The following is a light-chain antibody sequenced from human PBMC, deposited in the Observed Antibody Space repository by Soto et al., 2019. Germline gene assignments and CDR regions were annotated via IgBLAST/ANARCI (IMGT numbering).Light chain of an antibody. CDR3: QHHNSYSQT. J-gene: IGKJ1*01. CDR2: GAS. CDR1: QSIRYY. V-gene: IGKV1-5*01. Sequence: DIQLTQSPPNLSASVGDRVTITCRASQSIRYYLAWYQQMPGKAPKLLIYGASSLQSGVPSRFSCSGSGTEFTLTISILQPDDFATYFCQHHNSYSQTFGQGTKVEIK.